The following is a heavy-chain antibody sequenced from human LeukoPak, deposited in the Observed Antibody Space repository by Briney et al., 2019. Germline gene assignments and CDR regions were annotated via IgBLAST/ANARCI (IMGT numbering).Heavy chain of an antibody. CDR3: ARILWSGSVYFDY. D-gene: IGHD2-15*01. CDR2: IYYTGST. J-gene: IGHJ4*02. V-gene: IGHV4-31*03. Sequence: SETLSFTCSVSGGSIRSGGCYWSWIRQHPGKGLELIGYIYYTGSTYYNSTLKSRAAISIDTSKNQFSLKLGSVTAADTAVYYCARILWSGSVYFDYWGQGTLVTVSS. CDR1: GGSIRSGGCY.